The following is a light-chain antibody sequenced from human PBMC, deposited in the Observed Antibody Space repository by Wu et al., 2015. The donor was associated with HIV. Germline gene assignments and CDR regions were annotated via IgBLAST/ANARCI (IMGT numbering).Light chain of an antibody. J-gene: IGKJ1*01. V-gene: IGKV3-20*01. CDR1: QSIGSD. CDR2: AAS. CDR3: QQYGSSPRT. Sequence: EIVMTQSPATLSVFPGERATLSCRASQSIGSDLAWYQQRPGQAPRLLIYAASSRATGIPDRFSGSGSGTDFTLTISRLEPEDFAVYYCQQYGSSPRTFGQGTKVEIQ.